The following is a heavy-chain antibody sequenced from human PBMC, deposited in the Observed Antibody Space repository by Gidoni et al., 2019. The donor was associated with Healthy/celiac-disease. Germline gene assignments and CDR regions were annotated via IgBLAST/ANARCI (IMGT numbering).Heavy chain of an antibody. CDR3: ARAYDFWSGYYPCFDY. J-gene: IGHJ4*02. CDR1: GFTFSSYS. Sequence: EVQLVESGGGLVKPGGSLRLSCAASGFTFSSYSMNWVRQAPGKGLEWVSSISSSSSYIYYADSVKGRFTISRDNAKNSLYLQMNSLRAEDTAVYYCARAYDFWSGYYPCFDYWGQGTLVTVSS. CDR2: ISSSSSYI. D-gene: IGHD3-3*01. V-gene: IGHV3-21*01.